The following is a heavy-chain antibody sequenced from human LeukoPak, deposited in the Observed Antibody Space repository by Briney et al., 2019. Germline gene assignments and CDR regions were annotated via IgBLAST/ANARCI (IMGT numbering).Heavy chain of an antibody. CDR3: ARTVATRSFDY. CDR2: IKEDGSER. J-gene: IGHJ4*02. D-gene: IGHD5-12*01. CDR1: GFTFNTFW. V-gene: IGHV3-7*01. Sequence: GGSLRLSCAASGFTFNTFWRSWVRQAPGKGREWVATIKEDGSERYYVDSVKGRFTISRDNAKNSLYLQVNSLRAEDTAVYYCARTVATRSFDYWGQGTLVTVSS.